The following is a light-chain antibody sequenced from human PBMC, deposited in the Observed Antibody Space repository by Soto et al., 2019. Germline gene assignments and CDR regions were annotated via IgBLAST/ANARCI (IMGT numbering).Light chain of an antibody. CDR1: QRVSSN. CDR2: GAS. CDR3: QQYNSWPPYT. J-gene: IGKJ2*01. Sequence: EIVMTQSPATLSVSPGERATLSCRASQRVSSNLAWYQQKPGQAPRLLIYGASTRATGIAARFSGSGSGTEFTLTISSLQSEDFAVYYCQQYNSWPPYTFGQGTKLEIK. V-gene: IGKV3-15*01.